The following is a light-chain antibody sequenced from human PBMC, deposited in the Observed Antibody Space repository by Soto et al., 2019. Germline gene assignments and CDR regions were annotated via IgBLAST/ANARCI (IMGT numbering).Light chain of an antibody. J-gene: IGKJ4*01. CDR2: ATS. CDR3: QHYNNWPLT. Sequence: ILMTQSPATLSVSPGERASLSCRASQSVSRNLAWYQQKPGQTPRLLIYATSTRATGIPARSSGSGSGTEFTLTISSLQSEDFEVYYCQHYNNWPLTFGGGTKVDIK. CDR1: QSVSRN. V-gene: IGKV3-15*01.